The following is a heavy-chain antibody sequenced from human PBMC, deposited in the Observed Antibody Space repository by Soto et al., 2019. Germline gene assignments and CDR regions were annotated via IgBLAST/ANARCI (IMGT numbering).Heavy chain of an antibody. CDR2: IYYTGYT. J-gene: IGHJ2*01. CDR3: SRSAIATHWSFDL. D-gene: IGHD5-18*01. Sequence: PSETLSLTCTVSGGPISSSSYYWGWIRQAPGKGLEWLATIYYTGYTYHNPSLKSHVTISVDTSKNQFSLKLTSVTAADTALYYCSRSAIATHWSFDLWGRGTLVTVSS. CDR1: GGPISSSSYY. V-gene: IGHV4-39*01.